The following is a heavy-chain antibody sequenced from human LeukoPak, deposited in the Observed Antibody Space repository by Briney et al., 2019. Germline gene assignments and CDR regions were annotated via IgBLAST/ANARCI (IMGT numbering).Heavy chain of an antibody. Sequence: SQTLSLTCAISGDSVSSNSVTWNWIRQSPSRGLEWLVRTYYRSTWYNDYAVSVRGRITVNPDTSKNQFSLHLNSVTLEDTAVYYCARRLTQYDCFDPWGQGILVTVSS. CDR1: GDSVSSNSVT. V-gene: IGHV6-1*01. CDR2: TYYRSTWYN. CDR3: ARRLTQYDCFDP. J-gene: IGHJ5*02. D-gene: IGHD2-2*01.